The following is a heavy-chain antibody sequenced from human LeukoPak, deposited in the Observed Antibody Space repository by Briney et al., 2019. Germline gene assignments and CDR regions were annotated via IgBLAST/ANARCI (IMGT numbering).Heavy chain of an antibody. CDR3: ARDSDSSGYYSARDGMDV. CDR1: GGSISSSSYY. V-gene: IGHV4-39*07. J-gene: IGHJ6*02. D-gene: IGHD3-22*01. Sequence: SETLSLTCTVSGGSISSSSYYWGWIRQPPGKGLDWIGSIFFSGSTYYNPSLKSRVTISVDTSKNQFSLKLSSVTAADTAVYYCARDSDSSGYYSARDGMDVWGQGTTVTVSS. CDR2: IFFSGST.